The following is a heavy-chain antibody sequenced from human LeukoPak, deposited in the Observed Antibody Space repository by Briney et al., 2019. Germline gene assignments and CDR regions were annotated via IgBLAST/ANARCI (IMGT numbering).Heavy chain of an antibody. J-gene: IGHJ4*02. V-gene: IGHV3-74*01. D-gene: IGHD4-17*01. CDR1: GFTFSSNW. CDR2: INSDGSST. CDR3: ARDQSYGDYVFDY. Sequence: GGSLRLSCAASGFTFSSNWMHWVRQAPGKGLVWVSRINSDGSSTSYADSVKGRFTISRDNAKNTLYLQMNSLRAEDTAVYYCARDQSYGDYVFDYWGQGTLVTVSS.